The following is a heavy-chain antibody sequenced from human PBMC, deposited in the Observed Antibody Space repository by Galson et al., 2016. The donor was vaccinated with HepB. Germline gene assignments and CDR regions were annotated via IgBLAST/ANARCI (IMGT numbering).Heavy chain of an antibody. Sequence: TLSLTCAVSGGSVSGGDYSWTWIRQPPGRGLEWIGYIYHSGSTSYIPSLKSRATISIDTSKNQFSLKVTSVTAADAAVYYCAKARVVPTTILKGNYYYLDGWGKGTTVTVSS. J-gene: IGHJ6*03. CDR1: GGSVSGGDYS. V-gene: IGHV4-30-2*01. D-gene: IGHD3-3*01. CDR3: AKARVVPTTILKGNYYYLDG. CDR2: IYHSGST.